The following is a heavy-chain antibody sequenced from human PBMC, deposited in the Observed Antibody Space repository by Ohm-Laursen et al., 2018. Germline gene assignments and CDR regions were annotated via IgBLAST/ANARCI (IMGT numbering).Heavy chain of an antibody. CDR1: GFTFSSYW. J-gene: IGHJ6*02. CDR3: AKQHGVRSLEWLLSAMDV. Sequence: SLRLSCAASGFTFSSYWMSWVRLAPGKGLEWVSGISGSGTSTYYADSVKGRFTISRDKSNNTLYLQMNSLRPEDTAVYYCAKQHGVRSLEWLLSAMDVWGQGTTVTVSS. CDR2: ISGSGTST. D-gene: IGHD3-3*01. V-gene: IGHV3-23*01.